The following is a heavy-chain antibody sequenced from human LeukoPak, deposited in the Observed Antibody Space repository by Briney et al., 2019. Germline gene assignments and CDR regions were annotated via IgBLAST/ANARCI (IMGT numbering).Heavy chain of an antibody. CDR2: IYYSGST. CDR3: ARVKEFWSGSGMDV. D-gene: IGHD3-3*01. J-gene: IGHJ6*02. Sequence: PSETLSLTCTVSGGSISSYYWSWIRQPPGKGLEWIGYIYYSGSTNYNPSLKSRVTISVDTSKNQFSLKLSPVTAADTAVYYCARVKEFWSGSGMDVWGQGTTVTVSS. CDR1: GGSISSYY. V-gene: IGHV4-59*01.